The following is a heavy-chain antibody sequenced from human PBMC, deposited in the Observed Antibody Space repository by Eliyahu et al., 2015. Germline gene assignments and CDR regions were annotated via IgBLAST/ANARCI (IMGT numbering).Heavy chain of an antibody. V-gene: IGHV4-39*01. Sequence: QLQLQESGPGLVKPSETLSLTCPVSGGSISSSSYYWGWIRQPPGKGLEWIGSIYYSGSTYYNPSLKSRVTISVDTSKNQFSLKLSSVTAADTAVYYCARLWRRDYFDYWGQGTLVTVSS. CDR3: ARLWRRDYFDY. J-gene: IGHJ4*02. D-gene: IGHD3-10*01. CDR2: IYYSGST. CDR1: GGSISSSSYY.